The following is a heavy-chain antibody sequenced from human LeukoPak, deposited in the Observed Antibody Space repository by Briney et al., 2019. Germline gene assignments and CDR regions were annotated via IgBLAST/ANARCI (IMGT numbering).Heavy chain of an antibody. CDR3: ARDRLVYLLGWFDP. Sequence: PSETLSLTCTVSGGSISSYYWSWIRQPPGKGLEWIGYIYYSGSTNYNPSLKSRVTMSVDTSKNQFSLKLSSVTAADTAVYYCARDRLVYLLGWFDPWGQGALVTVSP. CDR1: GGSISSYY. J-gene: IGHJ5*02. CDR2: IYYSGST. V-gene: IGHV4-59*12. D-gene: IGHD2-15*01.